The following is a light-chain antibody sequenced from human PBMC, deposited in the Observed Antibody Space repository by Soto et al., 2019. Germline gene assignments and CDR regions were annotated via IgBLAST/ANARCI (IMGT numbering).Light chain of an antibody. V-gene: IGKV3-20*01. J-gene: IGKJ2*01. CDR2: GAS. CDR1: QSVASSY. CDR3: QQDGNSPLFT. Sequence: DIVLTQSPGTLSLSPGERATLSCRASQSVASSYLAWYRQRPGQAPSLLIYGASSRATGIPDRFSGSWSGTDFTLTISRLEPEDFAVYYCQQDGNSPLFTFGQGTKLEIK.